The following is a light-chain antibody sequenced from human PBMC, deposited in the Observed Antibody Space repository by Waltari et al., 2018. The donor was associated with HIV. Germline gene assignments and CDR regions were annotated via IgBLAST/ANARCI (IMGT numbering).Light chain of an antibody. CDR3: AAWDDSLNGLWV. CDR2: GNN. J-gene: IGLJ3*02. V-gene: IGLV1-44*01. Sequence: QSVLTQPPSTSGTPGQRVTISCSGSSSNIGSNTVNWYQHHPGTAPKLLIYGNNQRPSGVPDRFSGSKSCTSASLAISGLQSEDEADYYCAAWDDSLNGLWVFGGGTKLTVL. CDR1: SSNIGSNT.